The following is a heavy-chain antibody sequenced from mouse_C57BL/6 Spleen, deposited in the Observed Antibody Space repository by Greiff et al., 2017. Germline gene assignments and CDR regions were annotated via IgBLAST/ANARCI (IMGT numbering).Heavy chain of an antibody. CDR1: GFTFSSYG. J-gene: IGHJ2*01. Sequence: EVKLMESGGDLVKPGGSLKLSCAASGFTFSSYGMSWVRQTPDKRLEWVATISSGGSYTYYPDSVKGRFTISRDNAKNTLYLQMSSLKSEDTAMYYCARDGNYPFFDYWGQGTTLTVSS. CDR3: ARDGNYPFFDY. D-gene: IGHD2-1*01. CDR2: ISSGGSYT. V-gene: IGHV5-6*01.